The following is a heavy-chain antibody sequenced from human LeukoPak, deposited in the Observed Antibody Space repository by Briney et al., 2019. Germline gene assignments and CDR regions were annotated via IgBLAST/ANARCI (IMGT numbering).Heavy chain of an antibody. V-gene: IGHV3-53*04. Sequence: GGSLRLSCAASGFTVSSNYMSWVRQAPGKGLVWVSVIYSGGSTYYADSVKGRFTISRHNSKNTLYLQMNSLRAEDTAVYYCARPYYDILTGYSHSLSMDVWGQGTTVTVSS. CDR1: GFTVSSNY. J-gene: IGHJ6*02. CDR3: ARPYYDILTGYSHSLSMDV. CDR2: IYSGGST. D-gene: IGHD3-9*01.